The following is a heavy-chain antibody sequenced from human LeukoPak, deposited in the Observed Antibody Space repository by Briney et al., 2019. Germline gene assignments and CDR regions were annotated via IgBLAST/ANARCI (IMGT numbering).Heavy chain of an antibody. J-gene: IGHJ3*02. D-gene: IGHD3-3*01. CDR3: ASQYYDFWSGSIFPMAFGI. CDR2: IYTSGST. CDR1: GGSISSGSYY. V-gene: IGHV4-61*02. Sequence: PSETLSLTCTVSGGSISSGSYYWSWIRQPAGKGLEWIGRIYTSGSTNYNLSLKSRVTISVDTSKNQFSLKLSSVTAADTAVYYCASQYYDFWSGSIFPMAFGIWGQGTMVTVSS.